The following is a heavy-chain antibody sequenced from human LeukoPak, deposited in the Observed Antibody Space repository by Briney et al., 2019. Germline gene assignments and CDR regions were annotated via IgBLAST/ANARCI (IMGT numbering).Heavy chain of an antibody. CDR3: AKDRPFGSPYGSGSYYDY. CDR2: IYSGGST. Sequence: GGSLRLSCAASGFTVSSNYMSWVRQAPGKGLEWVSVIYSGGSTYYADSVKGRFTISRDNSKNTLYLQMNSLRAEDTAVYYCAKDRPFGSPYGSGSYYDYWGQGTLVTVSS. CDR1: GFTVSSNY. D-gene: IGHD3-10*01. J-gene: IGHJ4*02. V-gene: IGHV3-66*01.